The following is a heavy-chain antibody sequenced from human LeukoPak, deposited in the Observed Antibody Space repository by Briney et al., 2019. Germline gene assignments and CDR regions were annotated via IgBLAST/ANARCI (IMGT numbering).Heavy chain of an antibody. CDR3: TRDGGSFCDFDY. V-gene: IGHV3-64*02. J-gene: IGHJ4*02. Sequence: GGSLRLSRVLSGLSFRYLAIHWVRHSPGKGLEYVSFINTDGRITYYADSVKGRFTISRDNSKNTVYLQMGSLRGDGMAVYYCTRDGGSFCDFDYWGQGALVTVSS. CDR2: INTDGRIT. CDR1: GLSFRYLA. D-gene: IGHD1-26*01.